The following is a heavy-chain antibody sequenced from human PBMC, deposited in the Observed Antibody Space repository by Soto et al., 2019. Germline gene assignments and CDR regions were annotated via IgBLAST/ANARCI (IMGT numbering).Heavy chain of an antibody. CDR1: GFTFSSYG. D-gene: IGHD6-19*01. Sequence: QVQLVESGGGVVQPGRCLRLSCAASGFTFSSYGIHWVRQAPGKGLEWVAVITYDGSNKYYADSVKGLFTISRDNSKNTLYLQMNSLRAEDTAVYYCAKETRLAVAGTVDIDYWGQGTLVTVSS. J-gene: IGHJ4*02. CDR3: AKETRLAVAGTVDIDY. V-gene: IGHV3-30*18. CDR2: ITYDGSNK.